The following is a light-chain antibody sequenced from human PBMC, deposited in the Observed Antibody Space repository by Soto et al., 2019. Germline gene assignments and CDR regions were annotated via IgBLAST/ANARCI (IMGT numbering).Light chain of an antibody. V-gene: IGKV3-15*01. CDR3: KQYSSWPFT. J-gene: IGKJ3*01. CDR1: QGVSNT. Sequence: EIVLTQSPAALSVFPGEKATLSCGASQGVSNTLAWYHQKPGQAPRPLIYGASTRATGVPARFSGSGSGTEFTLTISSLQSEDSAIYYCKQYSSWPFTFGPGTKVA. CDR2: GAS.